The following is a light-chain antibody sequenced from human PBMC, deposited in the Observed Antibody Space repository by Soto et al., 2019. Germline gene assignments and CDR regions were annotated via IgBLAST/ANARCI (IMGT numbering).Light chain of an antibody. V-gene: IGKV1-27*01. CDR1: QGITNH. CDR2: AAS. Sequence: DNQMTQSPSSLSASVGDRVTITCRASQGITNHLAWYQQRPGKVPYLLIYAASTLQSGVPSRFSGSGSGTDFTLTISSPQPEDVATYYCQRYYSGPPLFGPGTKVDIK. CDR3: QRYYSGPPL. J-gene: IGKJ3*01.